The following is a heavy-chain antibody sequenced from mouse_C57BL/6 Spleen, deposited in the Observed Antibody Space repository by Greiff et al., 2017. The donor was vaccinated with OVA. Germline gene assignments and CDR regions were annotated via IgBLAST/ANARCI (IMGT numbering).Heavy chain of an antibody. CDR2: INPYNGGT. CDR3: ARGGYGNPYAMDY. CDR1: GYTFTDYY. J-gene: IGHJ4*01. D-gene: IGHD2-1*01. V-gene: IGHV1-19*01. Sequence: VQLQQSGPVLVKPGASVKMSCKASGYTFTDYYMNWVKQSHGKSLEWIGVINPYNGGTSYNQKFKGKATLTVDKSSSTAYMELNSLTSEDSAVYYCARGGYGNPYAMDYWGQGTSVTVSS.